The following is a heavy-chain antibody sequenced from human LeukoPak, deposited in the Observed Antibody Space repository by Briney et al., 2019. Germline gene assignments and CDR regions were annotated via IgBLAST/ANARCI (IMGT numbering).Heavy chain of an antibody. Sequence: PSETLSLTCTVSGDSISIYYWSWIRQPPGEGVEWLGYIYSSGSTNYNTPLKSRATISVDKSKFQYSLKVTSVTAADTAVYYCARVALPEVGPTQTYYLDYWGQGTLVTVSS. CDR3: ARVALPEVGPTQTYYLDY. CDR1: GDSISIYY. CDR2: IYSSGST. D-gene: IGHD1-26*01. V-gene: IGHV4-59*01. J-gene: IGHJ4*02.